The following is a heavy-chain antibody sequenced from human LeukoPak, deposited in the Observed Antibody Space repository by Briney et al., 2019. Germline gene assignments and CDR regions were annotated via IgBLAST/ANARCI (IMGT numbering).Heavy chain of an antibody. J-gene: IGHJ4*02. CDR1: GFTFSSYW. V-gene: IGHV3-7*01. Sequence: GGSLRVSCEASGFTFSSYWMTWVRQPPGQGLEWVANINPTGSDRDYVDYVKGRFTISRDNAKNSLYLQMSSLRAEDSAVYFCARSTVAAAGNDWGQRTLVIVSS. D-gene: IGHD6-13*01. CDR2: INPTGSDR. CDR3: ARSTVAAAGND.